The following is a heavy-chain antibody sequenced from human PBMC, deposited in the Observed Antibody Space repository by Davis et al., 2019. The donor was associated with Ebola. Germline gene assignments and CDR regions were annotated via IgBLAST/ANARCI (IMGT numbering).Heavy chain of an antibody. CDR2: ISYDGSNK. D-gene: IGHD6-6*01. J-gene: IGHJ6*02. V-gene: IGHV3-30*04. Sequence: GGSLRLSCAASGFTFSSYAMHWVRQAPGKGLEWVAVISYDGSNKYYADSVKGRFTISRDNSKNTLYLQMNSLRAEDTAVYYCARDRIAARLDGMDVWGQGTTVTVSS. CDR3: ARDRIAARLDGMDV. CDR1: GFTFSSYA.